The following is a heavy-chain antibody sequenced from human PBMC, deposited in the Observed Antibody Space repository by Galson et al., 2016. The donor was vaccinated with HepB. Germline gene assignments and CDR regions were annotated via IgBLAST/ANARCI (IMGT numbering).Heavy chain of an antibody. Sequence: SLRLSCAASGFIFSNYAMSWVRQAPGKGLEWVSSIGSSDGSTYYAASVRGRFTISRDNSRNTLYLQMNSLTADDTALYYCAKERGTYARYNWFDAWGQGTLVTVSS. CDR3: AKERGTYARYNWFDA. V-gene: IGHV3-23*01. J-gene: IGHJ5*02. D-gene: IGHD3-16*01. CDR2: IGSSDGST. CDR1: GFIFSNYA.